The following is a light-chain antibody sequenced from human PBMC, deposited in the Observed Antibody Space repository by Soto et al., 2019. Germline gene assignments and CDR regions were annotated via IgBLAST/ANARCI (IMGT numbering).Light chain of an antibody. V-gene: IGKV3-20*01. Sequence: EIVLTQSPGTLSLSPGERATLSCRASQSVSSSYLAWYQQKPGQAPRLLIYGASSRATGIPDRFSGSGSGTDFTLTISRLEPEDFAVYYCQQYGRSPPITFGPGNKVDIK. CDR2: GAS. J-gene: IGKJ3*01. CDR3: QQYGRSPPIT. CDR1: QSVSSSY.